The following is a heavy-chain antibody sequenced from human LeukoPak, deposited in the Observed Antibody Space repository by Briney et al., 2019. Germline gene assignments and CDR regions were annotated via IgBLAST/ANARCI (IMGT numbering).Heavy chain of an antibody. J-gene: IGHJ4*02. CDR2: IIPIFGTA. CDR3: ARVTPSSSWWEVDY. Sequence: ASVKDSCKASGGTFSSYAISWVRQAPGQGLELMGGIIPIFGTANYAQKFQGRVTITADESTSTAYMELSSLRSEDTAVYYCARVTPSSSWWEVDYWGQGTLVTVSS. V-gene: IGHV1-69*13. D-gene: IGHD6-6*01. CDR1: GGTFSSYA.